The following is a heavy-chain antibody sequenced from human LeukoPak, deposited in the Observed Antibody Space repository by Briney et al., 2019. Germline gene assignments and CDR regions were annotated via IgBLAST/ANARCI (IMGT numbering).Heavy chain of an antibody. V-gene: IGHV3-23*01. CDR3: AKLSGGSLSYYYYMDV. CDR1: GFTFSSYA. D-gene: IGHD3-10*01. Sequence: GGSLRLSCAASGFTFSSYAMSWVRQAPGKGLEWVSTISDSGGSTYYADSVKGRFTISRDTSKNTVYLQMNSLRAEDTAVYYCAKLSGGSLSYYYYMDVWGKGTTVTVSS. J-gene: IGHJ6*03. CDR2: ISDSGGST.